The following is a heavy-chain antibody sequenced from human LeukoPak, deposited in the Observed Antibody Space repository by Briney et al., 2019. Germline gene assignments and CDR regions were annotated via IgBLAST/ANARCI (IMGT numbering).Heavy chain of an antibody. Sequence: PSETLSLTCTVSGDSISSYYWSWIRQPPGKGLEWIGYIYDSGKTNYNASLISRVTISVDTSKNRFSLKLSSVTAADTAVYYCASLKFEGSSNGVYYYYGMDVWGQGTTVTVSS. CDR2: IYDSGKT. CDR3: ASLKFEGSSNGVYYYYGMDV. CDR1: GDSISSYY. V-gene: IGHV4-59*08. D-gene: IGHD2-15*01. J-gene: IGHJ6*02.